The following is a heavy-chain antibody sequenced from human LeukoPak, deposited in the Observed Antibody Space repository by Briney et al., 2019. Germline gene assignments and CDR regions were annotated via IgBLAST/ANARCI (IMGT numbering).Heavy chain of an antibody. D-gene: IGHD3-22*01. CDR1: GGSISSYY. J-gene: IGHJ6*03. Sequence: SETLSLTCTVSGGSISSYYWSWIRQPPGKGLEWIGYIYYSGSTNYNPSLKSRVTISVDTSKNQFSLKLSSVTAVDTAVYYCARTGGGYYDSSGYYSYYYYYYMDVWGKGTTVTVSS. V-gene: IGHV4-59*01. CDR3: ARTGGGYYDSSGYYSYYYYYYMDV. CDR2: IYYSGST.